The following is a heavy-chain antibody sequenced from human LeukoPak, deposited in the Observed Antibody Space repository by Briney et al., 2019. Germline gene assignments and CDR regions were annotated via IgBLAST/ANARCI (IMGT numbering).Heavy chain of an antibody. CDR3: VREERITIVRGVIDY. CDR2: IYYSGSI. D-gene: IGHD3-10*01. Sequence: SETLSLTCTVSGGSVSSSSYYWGWIRQPPGKGLEWIGSIYYSGSIYYNPSLKSRVTISVDTSKNQFSLKLNSVTAADTAVYYCVREERITIVRGVIDYWGQGTLVTASS. CDR1: GGSVSSSSYY. V-gene: IGHV4-39*07. J-gene: IGHJ4*02.